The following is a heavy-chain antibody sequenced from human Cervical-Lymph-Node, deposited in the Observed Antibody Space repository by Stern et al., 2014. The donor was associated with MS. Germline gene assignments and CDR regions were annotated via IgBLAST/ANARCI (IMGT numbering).Heavy chain of an antibody. Sequence: QEQLVQSGGDLVKPGGSLRLSCVASGFTFTDYYMSWIRQAPGKGLEWVSYLSSSSTNSGYADSVKGRFTMSNYNATNSLNMQLNSLRADDTAVYYCARDKGPAFDWGQGTLVTVSS. D-gene: IGHD3-16*01. J-gene: IGHJ4*02. CDR2: LSSSSTNS. V-gene: IGHV3-11*06. CDR3: ARDKGPAFD. CDR1: GFTFTDYY.